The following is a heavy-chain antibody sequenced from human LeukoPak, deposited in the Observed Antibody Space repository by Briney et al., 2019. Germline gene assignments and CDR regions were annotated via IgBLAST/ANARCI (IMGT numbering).Heavy chain of an antibody. V-gene: IGHV4-30-2*01. CDR2: IYHSGST. CDR1: GGSISSGGYS. CDR3: ARLPSIAAHFQH. J-gene: IGHJ1*01. D-gene: IGHD6-6*01. Sequence: PSQTLSLTCAVSGGSISSGGYSWSWIRQPPGKGLEWIGYIYHSGSTYYNPSLKSRVTISVDRSKNQFSLKLGSVTAADTAVYYCARLPSIAAHFQHWGQGTLVTVSS.